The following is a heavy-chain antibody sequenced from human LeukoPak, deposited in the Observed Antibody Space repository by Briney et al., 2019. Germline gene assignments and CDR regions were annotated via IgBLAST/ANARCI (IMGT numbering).Heavy chain of an antibody. CDR2: FDPEDGET. J-gene: IGHJ4*02. D-gene: IGHD1-1*01. CDR1: GYTLTELS. CDR3: ATPLGNWNDVYYFDY. Sequence: GASVKVSCKVSGYTLTELSMHWVRQAPGKGLEWMGGFDPEDGETIYAQKFQGRVTMTEDTSTDTAYIELSSLRSEDTAVYYCATPLGNWNDVYYFDYWGQGTLVTVSS. V-gene: IGHV1-24*01.